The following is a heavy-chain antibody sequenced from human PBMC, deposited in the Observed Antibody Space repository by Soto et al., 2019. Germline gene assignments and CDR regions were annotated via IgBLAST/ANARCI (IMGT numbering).Heavy chain of an antibody. CDR3: AKDGSGGWLPY. V-gene: IGHV3-30*18. Sequence: GVSLRLSCAASGFTFSSYGMPGVRQAPGKGLEWVAVISYDGSNKYYADSVKGRFTISRDNSKNTLYLQMNSLRAEDTAVYYCAKDGSGGWLPYWGQGTLVTVSS. CDR1: GFTFSSYG. J-gene: IGHJ4*02. D-gene: IGHD2-15*01. CDR2: ISYDGSNK.